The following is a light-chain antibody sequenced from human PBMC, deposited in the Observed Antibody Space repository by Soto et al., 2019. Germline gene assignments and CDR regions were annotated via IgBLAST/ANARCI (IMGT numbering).Light chain of an antibody. CDR3: TSYVGNDIWV. Sequence: QSALTQPPSASGSPGQSVTISCTGTSSDVGAYKYVSWAQQYPGKAPKLMIFEVTKRPSGVLVGFSGSKSGKTASLTVSGLQAEDEADYYCTSYVGNDIWVFGGGTKLTVL. CDR2: EVT. V-gene: IGLV2-8*01. CDR1: SSDVGAYKY. J-gene: IGLJ3*02.